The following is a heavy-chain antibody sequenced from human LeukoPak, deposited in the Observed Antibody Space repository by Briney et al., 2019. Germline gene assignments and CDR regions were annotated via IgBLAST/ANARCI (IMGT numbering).Heavy chain of an antibody. D-gene: IGHD4-17*01. CDR2: ISDRGGST. CDR1: GFIFSNYA. V-gene: IGHV3-23*01. CDR3: AKARVTTVTTFDY. Sequence: GGSLRLSCSASGFIFSNYAMSWVRQAPGKGLEWVSGISDRGGSTYYADSVKGRFTISRDNSKNSLYLQMNSLRAEDTAVYFCAKARVTTVTTFDYWGQGTLVTVSS. J-gene: IGHJ4*02.